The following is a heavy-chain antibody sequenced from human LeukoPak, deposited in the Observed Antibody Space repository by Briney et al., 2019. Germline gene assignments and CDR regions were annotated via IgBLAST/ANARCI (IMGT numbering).Heavy chain of an antibody. Sequence: PSETLSLTCTVSGGSISSSSYYWGWIRQPPGKGLEWIGSIYYIGSTYYNPSLKSRVTISVDTSKNQFSLKLSSVTAADTAVYYCASRYMVRGVIWASRPYYFDYWGQGTLVTVSS. D-gene: IGHD3-10*01. J-gene: IGHJ4*02. V-gene: IGHV4-39*01. CDR1: GGSISSSSYY. CDR3: ASRYMVRGVIWASRPYYFDY. CDR2: IYYIGST.